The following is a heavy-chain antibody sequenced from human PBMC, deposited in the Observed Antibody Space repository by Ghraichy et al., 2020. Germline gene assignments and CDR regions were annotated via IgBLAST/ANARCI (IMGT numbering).Heavy chain of an antibody. CDR2: INHSGST. V-gene: IGHV4-34*01. J-gene: IGHJ4*02. D-gene: IGHD3-10*01. CDR3: ARGLDYYGSGSYYNLFDY. CDR1: SAPLNSYY. Sequence: SETLSLTCARYSAPLNSYYCSLTRLPPSTGLKWIGEINHSGSTNYNPSLKSRVTISVDTSKNQFSLKLSSVTAADTAVYYCARGLDYYGSGSYYNLFDYWGQGFLFTV.